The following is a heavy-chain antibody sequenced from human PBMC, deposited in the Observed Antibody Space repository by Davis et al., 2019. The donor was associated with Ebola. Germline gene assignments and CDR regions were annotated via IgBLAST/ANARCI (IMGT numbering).Heavy chain of an antibody. J-gene: IGHJ3*02. V-gene: IGHV3-30*04. CDR2: ISYDGSNK. Sequence: PGGSLRLSCVASGFTFSGYAMHWVRQAPGKGLEWVAVISYDGSNKYYADSVKGRFTISRDNAKNSLYLQMNSLRDEDTAVYYCATKWELLYDAFDIWGQGTMVTVSS. D-gene: IGHD1-26*01. CDR3: ATKWELLYDAFDI. CDR1: GFTFSGYA.